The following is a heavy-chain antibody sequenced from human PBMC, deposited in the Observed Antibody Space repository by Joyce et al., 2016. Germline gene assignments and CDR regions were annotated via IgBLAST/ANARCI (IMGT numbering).Heavy chain of an antibody. V-gene: IGHV4-34*02. J-gene: IGHJ6*02. CDR2: ADHSGST. Sequence: QVQIQQWGAGLLKPSETLSLTCAASGASLSGYYWSWIRQAPGKGLEWLGEADHSGSTHDNPSLKSRVTVSVDTSKNEFSLKLSSVSAADTAVYYCARGRFAGMDVWGQGTPVTVSS. CDR3: ARGRFAGMDV. CDR1: GASLSGYY.